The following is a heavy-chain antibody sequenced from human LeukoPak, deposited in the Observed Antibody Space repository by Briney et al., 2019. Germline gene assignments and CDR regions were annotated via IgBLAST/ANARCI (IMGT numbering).Heavy chain of an antibody. D-gene: IGHD6-13*01. CDR1: GFTFSTYA. CDR3: AKGGQYGSSWYLIDY. Sequence: GGSLRLSCAASGFTFSTYAMSWVRQALGRGLEWVSTVSGSGDSTYFADSVKGRFTISRDNSKNTLFLQMNSLRAEDTAVYYCAKGGQYGSSWYLIDYWGLGTLVTVSS. V-gene: IGHV3-23*01. J-gene: IGHJ4*02. CDR2: VSGSGDST.